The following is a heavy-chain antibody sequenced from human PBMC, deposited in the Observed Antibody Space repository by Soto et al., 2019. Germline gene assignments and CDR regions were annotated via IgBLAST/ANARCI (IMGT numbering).Heavy chain of an antibody. V-gene: IGHV1-8*01. CDR1: GYTFTSYD. CDR2: MNPNSGNT. D-gene: IGHD5-12*01. Sequence: AASVKVSCKASGYTFTSYDINWVRQATGQGLEWMGWMNPNSGNTGYAQKIQGRVTMTRNTSISTAYMELSSLRSEDTAVYYCARVRYSGYDYPDYYYGMDVWGQGTTVTVSS. J-gene: IGHJ6*02. CDR3: ARVRYSGYDYPDYYYGMDV.